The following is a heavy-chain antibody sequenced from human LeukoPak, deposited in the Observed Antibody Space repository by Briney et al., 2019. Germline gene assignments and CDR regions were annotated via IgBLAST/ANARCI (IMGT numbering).Heavy chain of an antibody. V-gene: IGHV4-59*01. J-gene: IGHJ4*02. CDR1: GGAISTYY. CDR2: IYYSRST. D-gene: IGHD4-23*01. CDR3: ARDTGTVVGY. Sequence: PSETLSLTCTVSGGAISTYYWSWIRQPPGKGLEWIGYIYYSRSTNYNPSLKSRVTTSVDTSKNQFSLKLSSVTAADTAVYYCARDTGTVVGYWGQGTLVTVSS.